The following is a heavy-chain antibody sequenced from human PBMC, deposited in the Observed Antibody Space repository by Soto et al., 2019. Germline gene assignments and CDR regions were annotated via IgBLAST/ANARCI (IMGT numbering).Heavy chain of an antibody. CDR1: GFSFSTSAVG. D-gene: IGHD2-15*01. J-gene: IGHJ4*02. CDR2: IYWDDDK. Sequence: QITLTESGPTLAKPTQTLTLTCTFSGFSFSTSAVGVGWIRQPPGKALEWLALIYWDDDKRYSPFLKSRLTLTKATSTTLVALTMPHMPPVDPGTYHCAHLCWAASGTPSYFDYWGQGPLVTVSS. V-gene: IGHV2-5*02. CDR3: AHLCWAASGTPSYFDY.